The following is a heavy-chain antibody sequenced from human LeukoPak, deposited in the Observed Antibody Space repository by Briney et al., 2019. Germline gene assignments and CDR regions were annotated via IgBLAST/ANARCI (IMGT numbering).Heavy chain of an antibody. Sequence: ASVKVSCTVSGYTLTELSMHWVRQAPGKGLEWMGGFDPEDGETIYAQKFQGRVTMTEDTSTDTAYMELSSLRSEDTAVYYCATDQLSSWGNWFDPWGQGTLVTVSS. CDR3: ATDQLSSWGNWFDP. CDR2: FDPEDGET. J-gene: IGHJ5*02. V-gene: IGHV1-24*01. D-gene: IGHD6-13*01. CDR1: GYTLTELS.